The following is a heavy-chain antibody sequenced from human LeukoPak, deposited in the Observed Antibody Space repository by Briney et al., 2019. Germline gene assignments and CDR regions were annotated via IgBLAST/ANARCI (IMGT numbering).Heavy chain of an antibody. D-gene: IGHD6-19*01. CDR1: GGSISSGGYY. Sequence: SETLSLTCTVSGGSISSGGYYWSWIRQPPGKGLEWIGYIYHSGSTYYNPSLKSRVTISVDRSKNQFSLKLSSVTAADTAVYYCARVPIAVLGAFDIWGQGTMVTVSS. CDR3: ARVPIAVLGAFDI. CDR2: IYHSGST. V-gene: IGHV4-30-2*01. J-gene: IGHJ3*02.